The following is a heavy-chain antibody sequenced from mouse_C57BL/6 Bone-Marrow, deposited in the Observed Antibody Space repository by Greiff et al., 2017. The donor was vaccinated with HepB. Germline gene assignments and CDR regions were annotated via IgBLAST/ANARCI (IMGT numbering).Heavy chain of an antibody. CDR2: IYPGDGDT. CDR3: ARSGNYYGILYYFDY. V-gene: IGHV1-82*01. J-gene: IGHJ2*01. CDR1: GYAFSSSW. D-gene: IGHD1-1*01. Sequence: VQLQQSGPELVKPGASVKISCKASGYAFSSSWMNWVKQRPGKGLEWIGRIYPGDGDTNYNGKFKGKATLTADKSSSTAYMQLSSLTSEDSAVYFCARSGNYYGILYYFDYWGQGTTLTVSS.